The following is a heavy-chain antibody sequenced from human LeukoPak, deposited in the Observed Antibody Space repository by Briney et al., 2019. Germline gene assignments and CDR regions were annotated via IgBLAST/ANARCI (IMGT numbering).Heavy chain of an antibody. V-gene: IGHV3-23*01. CDR1: GFTFSSYA. D-gene: IGHD5-18*01. CDR3: AKDRTGSYGY. CDR2: ISGSGGSA. Sequence: PGGSLRLSCAASGFTFSSYAMSGVRQAPGKGLEWVSAISGSGGSAYYADSAKGRFTISRDNSKNTLYLQMNSLRAEDTAVYYCAKDRTGSYGYWGQGTLVTVSS. J-gene: IGHJ4*02.